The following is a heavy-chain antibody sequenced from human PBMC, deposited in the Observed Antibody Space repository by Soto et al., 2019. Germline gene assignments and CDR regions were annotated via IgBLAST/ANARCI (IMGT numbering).Heavy chain of an antibody. CDR2: IYWDDDK. D-gene: IGHD3-22*01. V-gene: IGHV2-5*02. Sequence: QITLKESGPPLVKPTQTLTLTCTFSGFSLSTSGVGVGWIRQPPGKALECLALIYWDDDKRYSPSLKSRLTITKDTSKNQVVLTTTNMDPVDTATYYCAHSLIGYYYDSSGSNWFDPWGQGTLVTVSS. CDR1: GFSLSTSGVG. CDR3: AHSLIGYYYDSSGSNWFDP. J-gene: IGHJ5*02.